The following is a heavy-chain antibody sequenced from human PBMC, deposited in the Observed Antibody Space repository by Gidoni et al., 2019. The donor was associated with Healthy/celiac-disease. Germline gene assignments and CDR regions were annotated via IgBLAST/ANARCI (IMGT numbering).Heavy chain of an antibody. J-gene: IGHJ3*02. CDR1: GYSISSGYY. V-gene: IGHV4-38-2*02. CDR2: IYHSGST. CDR3: ARARTDIVVVGDAFDI. Sequence: QVQLQESGPGLVKPSETLSLTCTVSGYSISSGYYWGWIRQPPGKGLEWIGSIYHSGSTYYNPSLKSRVTISVDTSKNQFSLKLSSVTAADTAVYYCARARTDIVVVGDAFDIWGQGTMVTVSS. D-gene: IGHD2-2*01.